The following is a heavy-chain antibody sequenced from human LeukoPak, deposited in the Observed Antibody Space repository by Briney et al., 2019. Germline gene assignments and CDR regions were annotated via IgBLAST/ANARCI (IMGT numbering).Heavy chain of an antibody. CDR3: ARDPSPVSGSYLDY. Sequence: PGGSLRLSCAASGFTFSSYAMHWVRQAPGKGLEWVAVISYDGSNKYYADSVKGRFTISRDNSKNTLYLQMNSLRAEDTAVYYYARDPSPVSGSYLDYWGQGTLVTVSS. J-gene: IGHJ4*02. D-gene: IGHD1-26*01. CDR1: GFTFSSYA. V-gene: IGHV3-30*01. CDR2: ISYDGSNK.